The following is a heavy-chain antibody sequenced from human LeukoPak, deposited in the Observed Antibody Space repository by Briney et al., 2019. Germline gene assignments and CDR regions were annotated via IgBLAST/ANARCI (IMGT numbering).Heavy chain of an antibody. CDR1: GFTFSSYW. Sequence: GGSLRLSCAASGFTFSSYWMSWVRQAPGKGLEWVANIKQDGSEKYYVDSVKGRFTISRDNAKNSLYLQMNSLGAEDTAVYYCARDDCSSISCYHNWFDPWGQGTLVTVSS. D-gene: IGHD2-2*01. CDR2: IKQDGSEK. V-gene: IGHV3-7*01. J-gene: IGHJ5*02. CDR3: ARDDCSSISCYHNWFDP.